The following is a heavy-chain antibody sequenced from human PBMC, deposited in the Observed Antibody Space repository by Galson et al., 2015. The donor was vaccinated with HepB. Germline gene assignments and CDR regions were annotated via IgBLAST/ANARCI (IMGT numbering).Heavy chain of an antibody. D-gene: IGHD4-17*01. CDR2: SSPSHSYT. CDR3: ARSLTVTIGHYFFDN. V-gene: IGHV3-11*06. Sequence: SLRLSCAASGFSINDYYMSWLRQAPGKGLEWISYSSPSHSYTNYGDSVRGRFTISRDTAKNSLYLELDSLRADDTAVYYCARSLTVTIGHYFFDNWGQGTLVTVSS. CDR1: GFSINDYY. J-gene: IGHJ4*02.